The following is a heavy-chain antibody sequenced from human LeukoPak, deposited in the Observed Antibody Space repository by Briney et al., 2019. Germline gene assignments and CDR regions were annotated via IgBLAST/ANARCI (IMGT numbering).Heavy chain of an antibody. D-gene: IGHD4-17*01. CDR1: GFTFSSYA. CDR3: ARAGDYGDYGMDV. Sequence: GGSLRLSCAASGFTFSSYAMSWVRQAPGKGLEWVSAISGSGGSTYYADSVKGRFTISRDNAKNSLYLQMNSLRGEDTALYYCARAGDYGDYGMDVWGQGTTVTVSS. V-gene: IGHV3-23*01. J-gene: IGHJ6*02. CDR2: ISGSGGST.